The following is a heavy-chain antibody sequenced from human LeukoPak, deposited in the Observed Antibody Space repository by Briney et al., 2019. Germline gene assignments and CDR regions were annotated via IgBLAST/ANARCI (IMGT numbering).Heavy chain of an antibody. CDR2: FYYNRDT. J-gene: IGHJ4*02. V-gene: IGHV4-39*01. CDR3: ARRAPPDY. CDR1: GDSLSSSFNY. Sequence: SETLSLTCTVSGDSLSSSFNYWGWIRQPPGKGLEWIGSFYYNRDTYCNPSLKRRVTISVDTSKNQFSLKLTSVTAADTAVYYCARRAPPDYWGQGTLVTVSS.